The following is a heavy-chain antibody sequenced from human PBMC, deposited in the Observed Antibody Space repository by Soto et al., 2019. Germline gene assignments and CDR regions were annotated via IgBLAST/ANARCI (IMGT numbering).Heavy chain of an antibody. CDR1: GFTFSTYG. Sequence: GGSLRLSCASSGFTFSTYGMSWVRQAPGKGLEWVYSVSYTGDTTYYADSVKGRFTISRDNSKNTVYLQMNSLRTEDTATYYCASTDYGVDGQDYWGQGTLVTVSS. V-gene: IGHV3-23*01. CDR2: VSYTGDTT. J-gene: IGHJ4*02. D-gene: IGHD4-17*01. CDR3: ASTDYGVDGQDY.